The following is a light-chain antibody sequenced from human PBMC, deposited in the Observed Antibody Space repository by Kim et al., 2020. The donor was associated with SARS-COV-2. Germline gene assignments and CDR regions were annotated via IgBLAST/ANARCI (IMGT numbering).Light chain of an antibody. CDR3: CSYAGSSTLV. CDR2: EVS. CDR1: RSDFGSYNL. Sequence: GQSITITCSGTRSDFGSYNLVSWYQQHPGKAPNLMIYEVSKRPSAVSNRFAGSKSGNTASLTISGLQAEDEADYYCCSYAGSSTLVFGGGTQLTVL. J-gene: IGLJ2*01. V-gene: IGLV2-23*02.